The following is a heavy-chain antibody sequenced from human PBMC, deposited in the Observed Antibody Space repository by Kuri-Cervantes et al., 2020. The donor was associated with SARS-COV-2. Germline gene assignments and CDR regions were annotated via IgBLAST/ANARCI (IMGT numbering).Heavy chain of an antibody. Sequence: GESLKISCTASGFSFSYYGMHWVRQAPGKGLEWVAVIWPDGNNKFYSDSVRGRFTISRDNSRSTLYLQMNSLRAEDTGVYYCARESAVHGIPWGYDPWAREPWSPSPQ. CDR1: GFSFSYYG. V-gene: IGHV3-33*08. CDR2: IWPDGNNK. D-gene: IGHD1-1*01. CDR3: ARESAVHGIPWGYDP. J-gene: IGHJ5*02.